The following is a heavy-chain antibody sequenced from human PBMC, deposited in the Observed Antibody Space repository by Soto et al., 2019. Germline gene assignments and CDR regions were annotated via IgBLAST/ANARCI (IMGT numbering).Heavy chain of an antibody. CDR3: ASTHYICGSYRKRSFDY. CDR1: GGSFSGYY. D-gene: IGHD3-16*02. V-gene: IGHV4-34*01. CDR2: INHSGST. Sequence: QVQLQQWGAGLLKPSETLSLTCAVYGGSFSGYYWSWIRQPPGKGLEWIGEINHSGSTNYNPSLRSRFTMSVDTSKNQFSLKLSSVTAADTAVYYCASTHYICGSYRKRSFDYWGQGTLVTVSS. J-gene: IGHJ4*02.